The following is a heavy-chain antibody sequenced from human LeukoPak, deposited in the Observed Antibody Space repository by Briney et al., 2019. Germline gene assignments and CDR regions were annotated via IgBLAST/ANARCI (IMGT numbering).Heavy chain of an antibody. Sequence: SETLSLTCTVSGGSISSSGYYWSWIRQHPGKGLEWIGYIYYSGSTYYNPSLKSRVTISVDTSKNQFSLKLSSVTAADTAVYYCARTIRGVYSSSWYAGLFDYWGQGTLVTVSS. J-gene: IGHJ4*02. CDR3: ARTIRGVYSSSWYAGLFDY. V-gene: IGHV4-31*03. D-gene: IGHD6-13*01. CDR1: GGSISSSGYY. CDR2: IYYSGST.